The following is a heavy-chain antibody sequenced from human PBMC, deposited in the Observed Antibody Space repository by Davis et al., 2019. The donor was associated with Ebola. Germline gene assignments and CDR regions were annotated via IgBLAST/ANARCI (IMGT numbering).Heavy chain of an antibody. V-gene: IGHV1-18*01. J-gene: IGHJ4*02. Sequence: ASVKVSCKASGGTFSSYAISWVRQAPGQGLEWMGWISAYNGNTNYAQKLQGRVTMTTDTSTSTAYMELRSLRSEDTAVYYCARERNTVTGGFDYWGQGTLVTVSS. CDR2: ISAYNGNT. D-gene: IGHD4-17*01. CDR3: ARERNTVTGGFDY. CDR1: GGTFSSYA.